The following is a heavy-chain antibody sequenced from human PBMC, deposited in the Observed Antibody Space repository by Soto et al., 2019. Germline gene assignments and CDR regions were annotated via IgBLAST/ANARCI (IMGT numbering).Heavy chain of an antibody. V-gene: IGHV6-1*01. Sequence: PSQTLSLTCAVSGDSVSSNSAVWNWIRQSPSRGLEWLGRTYYRSQWYNDYAVSVKNRITINPDTSKNQLSLQLNSVTPEDTAVYYCVRSSNWSFDSWGQGTLVTAPQ. CDR1: GDSVSSNSAV. D-gene: IGHD6-13*01. J-gene: IGHJ4*02. CDR2: TYYRSQWYN. CDR3: VRSSNWSFDS.